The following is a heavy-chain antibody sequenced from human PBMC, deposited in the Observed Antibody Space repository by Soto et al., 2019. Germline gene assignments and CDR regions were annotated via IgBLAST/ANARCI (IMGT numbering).Heavy chain of an antibody. D-gene: IGHD1-26*01. CDR1: GYRFSIYW. J-gene: IGHJ3*01. V-gene: IGHV5-51*01. Sequence: LVESLKISCKGSGYRFSIYWIGWVRQMPGKGLEWVWNIYPGDSRSTYSPSYQGQVIISADKSIDTAYLQWSSLKASDTAIYYCARARYSTWTGGFDVWGQGTMVPVSS. CDR3: ARARYSTWTGGFDV. CDR2: IYPGDSRS.